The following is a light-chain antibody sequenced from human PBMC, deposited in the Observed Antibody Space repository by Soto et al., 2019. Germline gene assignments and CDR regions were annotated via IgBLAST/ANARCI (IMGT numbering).Light chain of an antibody. CDR1: QSVFSS. CDR3: QHRMNSPLT. CDR2: GAS. Sequence: GMPQSPVPLSVSPGAGATLSWRAGQSVFSSLAWSQKKHGKAPRLLIYGASTRATGIPARLSGSGSGTDFTLTISSLQPEDIAVYYCQHRMNSPLTFGQGTRLEI. J-gene: IGKJ5*01. V-gene: IGKV3-15*01.